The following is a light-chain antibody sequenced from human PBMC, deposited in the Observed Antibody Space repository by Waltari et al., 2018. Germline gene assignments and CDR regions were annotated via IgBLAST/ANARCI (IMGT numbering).Light chain of an antibody. CDR2: MIT. Sequence: SLLHRSGNTDLDWELQKPVRSPLVLSYMITNRASGVPDRLSGSGSGKDCTRKISRVEAEDVGIYYCMQARQTPWTFGQGTRVEIK. V-gene: IGKV2-28*01. J-gene: IGKJ1*01. CDR3: MQARQTPWT. CDR1: SLLHRSGNTD.